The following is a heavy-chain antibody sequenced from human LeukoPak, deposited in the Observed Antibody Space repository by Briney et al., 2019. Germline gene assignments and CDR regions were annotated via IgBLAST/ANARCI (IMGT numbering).Heavy chain of an antibody. CDR3: ARDPPGGWAFDI. V-gene: IGHV1-69*01. J-gene: IGHJ3*02. Sequence: SVKVSCKASGGTFSSYAISWVRQAPGQGLEWMGGIIPIFGTANYAQKFQGRVTITADESTSTAYMELSSLRSEDTAVHYCARDPPGGWAFDIWGQGTMVTVSS. D-gene: IGHD2-15*01. CDR1: GGTFSSYA. CDR2: IIPIFGTA.